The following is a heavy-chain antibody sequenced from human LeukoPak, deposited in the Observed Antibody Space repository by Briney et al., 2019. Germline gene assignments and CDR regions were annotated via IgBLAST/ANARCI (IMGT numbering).Heavy chain of an antibody. D-gene: IGHD2-2*01. CDR2: IKEDGSEK. V-gene: IGHV3-7*01. CDR1: GLTLSNYW. CDR3: ARDIWAFSTSCPDAFDI. Sequence: PGGSLRLSCAASGLTLSNYWMTWVRQAPGKGLEWVAIIKEDGSEKYYVDSVKGRFTISRDNAKNSLYLQMNSPRAEDTAVYYCARDIWAFSTSCPDAFDIWGQGTMVTVSS. J-gene: IGHJ3*02.